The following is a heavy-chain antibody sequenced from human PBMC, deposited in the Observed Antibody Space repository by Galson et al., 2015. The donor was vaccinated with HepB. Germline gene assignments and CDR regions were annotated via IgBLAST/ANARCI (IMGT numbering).Heavy chain of an antibody. CDR3: ARDGHYSGRYDNWFDP. J-gene: IGHJ5*02. CDR2: ISAYNSNT. Sequence: SVKVSCKASGYNFITFGISWVRQAPGQGLEWMGWISAYNSNTNYAQKFQGRVTMTTDTSTSTVYMELRSLRSDDTAVYYCARDGHYSGRYDNWFDPWGQGTLVTVSS. D-gene: IGHD5-12*01. V-gene: IGHV1-18*01. CDR1: GYNFITFG.